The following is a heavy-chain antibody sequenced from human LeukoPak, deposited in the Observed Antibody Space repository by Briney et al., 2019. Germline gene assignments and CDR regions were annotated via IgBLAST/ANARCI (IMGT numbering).Heavy chain of an antibody. V-gene: IGHV4-61*02. CDR1: GGSISSGSHY. D-gene: IGHD3-22*01. CDR2: IYTSGST. Sequence: SETLSLTCTVSGGSISSGSHYWSWIRQPAGKGLEWIGRIYTSGSTNYNPSLKSRVTISVDTSKNQFSLKLSSVTAADTAVYYCARDPIRPYYYDSSGYGAFDIWGQGTMVTVSS. CDR3: ARDPIRPYYYDSSGYGAFDI. J-gene: IGHJ3*02.